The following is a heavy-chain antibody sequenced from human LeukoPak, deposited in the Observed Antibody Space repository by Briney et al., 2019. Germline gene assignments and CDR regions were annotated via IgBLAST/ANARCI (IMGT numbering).Heavy chain of an antibody. D-gene: IGHD4-11*01. CDR1: GGTFSSYA. CDR3: ARDSIDYSWGFDP. J-gene: IGHJ5*02. Sequence: SVKVSCKASGGTFSSYAISWVRQAPGQGLEWMGRIIPIFGIANYAQKFQGGVTITADKSTSTAYMELSSLRSEDTAVYYCARDSIDYSWGFDPWGQGTLVTVSS. CDR2: IIPIFGIA. V-gene: IGHV1-69*04.